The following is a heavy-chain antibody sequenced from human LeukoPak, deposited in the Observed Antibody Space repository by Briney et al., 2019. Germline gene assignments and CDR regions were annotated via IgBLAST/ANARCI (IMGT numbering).Heavy chain of an antibody. J-gene: IGHJ4*02. CDR3: ARGGPTNFDY. V-gene: IGHV4-4*07. Sequence: SETLSLTCTVSGGSISSYYWSWIRQPPGKGLEWIGCIYTSRSTNYTPSLKSRVTMSVDTSKNQFSLKLSSVTAADTAVYYCARGGPTNFDYWGQGTLVTVSS. CDR1: GGSISSYY. CDR2: IYTSRST.